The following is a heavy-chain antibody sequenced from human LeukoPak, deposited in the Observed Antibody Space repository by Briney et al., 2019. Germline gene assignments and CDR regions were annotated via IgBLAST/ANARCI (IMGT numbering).Heavy chain of an antibody. CDR1: GGSIGSSDSF. Sequence: SETLSLTCTVSGGSIGSSDSFWGWIRQPPGKGLEWIGSIYYSGTTYYNPSLKSRLTISVDTSKNHFSLKLSSVTAADTAVYYCARGRGVYTPGDYWGQGTLVSVST. V-gene: IGHV4-39*02. CDR3: ARGRGVYTPGDY. D-gene: IGHD5/OR15-5a*01. J-gene: IGHJ4*02. CDR2: IYYSGTT.